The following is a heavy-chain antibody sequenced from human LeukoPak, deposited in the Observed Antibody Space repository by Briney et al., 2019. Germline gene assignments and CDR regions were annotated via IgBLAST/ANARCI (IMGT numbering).Heavy chain of an antibody. CDR3: ARGSSSPPYYYYYYMDV. J-gene: IGHJ6*03. CDR1: GGTFSSYA. CDR2: IIPIFGTA. Sequence: GSSVKVSCKASGGTFSSYAISWVRQAPGQGLEWIGRIIPIFGTANYAQKFQGRVTITTDESTSTAYMELSSLRSEDTAVYYCARGSSSPPYYYYYYMDVWGKGTTVTVSS. D-gene: IGHD6-13*01. V-gene: IGHV1-69*05.